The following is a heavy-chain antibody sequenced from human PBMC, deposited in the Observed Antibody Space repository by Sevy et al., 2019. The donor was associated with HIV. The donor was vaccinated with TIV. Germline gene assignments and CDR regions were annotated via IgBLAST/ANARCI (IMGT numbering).Heavy chain of an antibody. CDR2: FSFECGRI. V-gene: IGHV3-23*01. J-gene: IGHJ4*02. Sequence: GGSLRLSCEASGFTFSKYSMSWVRQAPGKGLEWVSTFSFECGRINYADSVKGRFTISRDDSKNTLYLQMNSLRAEDTAVYYCAREGCTQPHDYWGQGTLVTVSS. CDR1: GFTFSKYS. CDR3: AREGCTQPHDY.